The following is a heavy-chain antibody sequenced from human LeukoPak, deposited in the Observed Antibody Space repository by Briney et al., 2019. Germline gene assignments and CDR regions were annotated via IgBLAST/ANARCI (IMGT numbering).Heavy chain of an antibody. Sequence: GGSLRLSRAASGFTLSSYAMQWVRQAPGKGLEWVAVISFDGSNKYYAASVKGRFTISRDNSNNTLLQHMNSLRAEDTAIYYCARGRGYSTSDYWGQGTLVTVSS. CDR2: ISFDGSNK. D-gene: IGHD6-6*01. CDR1: GFTLSSYA. V-gene: IGHV3-30*04. CDR3: ARGRGYSTSDY. J-gene: IGHJ4*02.